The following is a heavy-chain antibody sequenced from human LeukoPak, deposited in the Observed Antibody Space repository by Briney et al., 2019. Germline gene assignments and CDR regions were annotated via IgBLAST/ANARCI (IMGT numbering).Heavy chain of an antibody. CDR3: ARRVGSSWSDNFDY. D-gene: IGHD6-13*01. Sequence: SETLSLTCTVSGGSISSSSYYWGWIRQPPGKGLEWIGSIYYSGSTYYNPSLKSRVTISVDTSKNQFSLKLSSVTAADTAVYYCARRVGSSWSDNFDYWGQGTLVTVSS. CDR1: GGSISSSSYY. CDR2: IYYSGST. V-gene: IGHV4-39*01. J-gene: IGHJ4*02.